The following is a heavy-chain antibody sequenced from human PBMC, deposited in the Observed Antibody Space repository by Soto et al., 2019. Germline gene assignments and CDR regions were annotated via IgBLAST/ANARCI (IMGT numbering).Heavy chain of an antibody. J-gene: IGHJ4*02. V-gene: IGHV3-23*01. D-gene: IGHD2-8*02. CDR2: IHPSGGST. Sequence: GGSLRLSCAAAGFMFSNYGMSWVRQAPGKGLQWVATIHPSGGSTHYAESMRGRFTISRDNSRDTLYLQMNSLTAEDTAVYYCAKDPSTGAPDCWGQGAQVTVS. CDR3: AKDPSTGAPDC. CDR1: GFMFSNYG.